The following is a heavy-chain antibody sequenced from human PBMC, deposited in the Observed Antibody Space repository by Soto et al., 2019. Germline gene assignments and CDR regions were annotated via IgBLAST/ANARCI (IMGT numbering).Heavy chain of an antibody. J-gene: IGHJ4*02. CDR1: GFTFSSYR. Sequence: LRLSCAASGFTFSSYRMHWVRQAPGKGLEWVAIISYDGSDKYYADSVKGRFTVSRDNSKNTLYLQMNSLRADDTAVYYCARTSYDSSGYYEYWGQGTPVTVSS. D-gene: IGHD3-22*01. V-gene: IGHV3-30-3*01. CDR3: ARTSYDSSGYYEY. CDR2: ISYDGSDK.